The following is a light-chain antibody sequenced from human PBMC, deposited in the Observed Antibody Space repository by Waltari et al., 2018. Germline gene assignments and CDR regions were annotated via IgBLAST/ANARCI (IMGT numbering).Light chain of an antibody. Sequence: DIQMTQSPSTLSASIGDRVTITCRASQSISNWLAWYQQNPGKAPRLLIHSASTLQSGVPSRFSGSGSGTEFTLTISSLQPEDFASYYCQQLSSQPLTFGGGTKVEI. CDR3: QQLSSQPLT. CDR1: QSISNW. J-gene: IGKJ4*01. V-gene: IGKV1-5*01. CDR2: SAS.